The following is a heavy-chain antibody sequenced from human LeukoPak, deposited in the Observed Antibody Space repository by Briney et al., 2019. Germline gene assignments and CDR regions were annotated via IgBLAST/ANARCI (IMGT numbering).Heavy chain of an antibody. CDR1: GFTFSDYY. CDR2: ISWDSSYT. J-gene: IGHJ4*02. CDR3: ARDLEAANTYYFDY. Sequence: GGSLRLSCAASGFTFSDYYMSWIRQAPGRGLEWVSYISWDSSYTSYADSVKGRFTVSRDNAQKSLYLQMDSLRAEDTAVYYCARDLEAANTYYFDYWGQGTMVTVSS. D-gene: IGHD6-13*01. V-gene: IGHV3-11*06.